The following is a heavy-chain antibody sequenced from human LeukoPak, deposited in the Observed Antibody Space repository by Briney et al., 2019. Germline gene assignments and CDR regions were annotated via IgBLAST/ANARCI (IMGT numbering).Heavy chain of an antibody. Sequence: SETLSLTCTVSGGFISTGSYYWSWLRQPPGKGLEWIGYIYYNGRTYLSPSLESRLAISVDTSRNQFSLRLTSLTAADTAMYYCARVGPHAFDFWGQGTMVTVSS. CDR3: ARVGPHAFDF. CDR2: IYYNGRT. J-gene: IGHJ3*01. D-gene: IGHD3-16*01. V-gene: IGHV4-31*03. CDR1: GGFISTGSYY.